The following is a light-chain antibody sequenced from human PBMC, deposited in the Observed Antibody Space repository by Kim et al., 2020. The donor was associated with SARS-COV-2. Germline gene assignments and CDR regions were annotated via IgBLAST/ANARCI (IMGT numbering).Light chain of an antibody. CDR1: SGHSNYA. Sequence: SVKLTCTLTSGHSNYAIAWHQQQPEKGPRYLMNVNSDGSHNKGDGIPDRFSGSSSGAERYLTISSLQSEDEADYYCQTWGTGIRVFGGGTQLTVL. CDR3: QTWGTGIRV. CDR2: VNSDGSH. J-gene: IGLJ2*01. V-gene: IGLV4-69*01.